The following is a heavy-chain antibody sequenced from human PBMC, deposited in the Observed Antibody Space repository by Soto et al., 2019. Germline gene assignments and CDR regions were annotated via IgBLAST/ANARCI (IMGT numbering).Heavy chain of an antibody. CDR1: GGSISSGGYY. CDR3: ARVSRIAGLYYGMDV. V-gene: IGHV4-31*03. CDR2: NYYSGIT. D-gene: IGHD6-13*01. Sequence: QVQLQESGPGLVKPSQTLSLTCTVSGGSISSGGYYWTWIRQHPGKGLEWIGYNYYSGITYYNPSLKSRVTISLDTSKTQFSRKLSSVTAADTAVYYCARVSRIAGLYYGMDVWGQGTTVTVSS. J-gene: IGHJ6*02.